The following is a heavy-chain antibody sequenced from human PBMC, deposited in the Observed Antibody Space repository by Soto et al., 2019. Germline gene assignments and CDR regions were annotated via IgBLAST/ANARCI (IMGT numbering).Heavy chain of an antibody. J-gene: IGHJ4*02. CDR2: ISINGNS. CDR1: GGSITDYS. CDR3: ARESGDNWTYEVD. D-gene: IGHD1-7*01. Sequence: QVQVKESGPGLVKPSETLSLTCTVSGGSITDYSGSWIRQSAGKGLEWLGRISINGNSHYHPSLRSRVTMSIETSKNQFSLNLRSVTAADTAVYYCARESGDNWTYEVDWGQGTLVTVSS. V-gene: IGHV4-4*07.